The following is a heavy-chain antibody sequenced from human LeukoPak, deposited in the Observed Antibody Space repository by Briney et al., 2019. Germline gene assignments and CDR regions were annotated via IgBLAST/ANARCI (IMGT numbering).Heavy chain of an antibody. CDR1: GFTFSSYG. J-gene: IGHJ4*02. D-gene: IGHD6-19*01. V-gene: IGHV3-30*18. Sequence: GGSLRLSCAASGFTFSSYGMHWVRQAPGKGLEWVAVISYDGSNKYYADSVKGRFTISRDNSKNTLYLQMNSLRAEDTAVYYCAKRRDSSGPLDYWGQGTLVTVSS. CDR2: ISYDGSNK. CDR3: AKRRDSSGPLDY.